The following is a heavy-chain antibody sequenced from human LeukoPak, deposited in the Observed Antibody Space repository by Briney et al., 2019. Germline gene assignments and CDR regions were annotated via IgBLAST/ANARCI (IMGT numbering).Heavy chain of an antibody. Sequence: ASVKVSSKASGYTFTSYGISWVRQAPGQGLEWMGWISAYNGNTNYAQKLQGRVTMTTDTSTGTAYMELRSLRSDDTAVYYCARVFTTGGSGSSLHNWFDPWGQGTLVTVSS. CDR2: ISAYNGNT. J-gene: IGHJ5*02. D-gene: IGHD3-10*01. CDR3: ARVFTTGGSGSSLHNWFDP. V-gene: IGHV1-18*01. CDR1: GYTFTSYG.